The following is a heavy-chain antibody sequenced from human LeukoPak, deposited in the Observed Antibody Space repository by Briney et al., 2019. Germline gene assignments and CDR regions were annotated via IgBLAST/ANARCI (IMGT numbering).Heavy chain of an antibody. CDR3: ARDMGYGGNFDY. J-gene: IGHJ4*02. CDR1: GFTFSRNS. D-gene: IGHD4-23*01. CDR2: ISSSSSTI. Sequence: PGGSLRLSCAASGFTFSRNSMNWVRQAPGKGLEWVSYISSSSSTIYYADPVKGRFTISRDNAKNSLYLQMNSMRAEDTAVYYCARDMGYGGNFDYWGQGTLVTVSS. V-gene: IGHV3-48*01.